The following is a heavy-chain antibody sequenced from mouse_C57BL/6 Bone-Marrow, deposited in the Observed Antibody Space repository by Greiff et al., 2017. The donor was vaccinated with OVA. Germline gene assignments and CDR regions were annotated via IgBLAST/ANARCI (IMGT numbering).Heavy chain of an antibody. CDR3: AKPSSGYYAMDY. D-gene: IGHD3-1*01. V-gene: IGHV2-5*01. CDR1: GFSLTSYG. J-gene: IGHJ4*01. CDR2: IWRGGST. Sequence: VQLQQSGPGLVQPSQSLSITCTVSGFSLTSYGVHWVRQSPGKGLEWLGVIWRGGSTDYNAAFMSRLSITKYNSKNKVFFKMNSLQADDTAIYYGAKPSSGYYAMDYWGQGTSVTVSS.